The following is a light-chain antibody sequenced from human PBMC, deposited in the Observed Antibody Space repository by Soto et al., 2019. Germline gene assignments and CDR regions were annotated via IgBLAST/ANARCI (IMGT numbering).Light chain of an antibody. CDR2: GTS. V-gene: IGKV3-20*01. Sequence: EIVLTQSPGTLSLSPGERGTLSCRASQSVSSSYLAWYQQKPGQAPRLLMYGTSSRATGTPDRFSGSGSGTDFTLTISSLEPEDVAAYYCQQYGSSPRTFGQGTKVEVK. J-gene: IGKJ1*01. CDR3: QQYGSSPRT. CDR1: QSVSSSY.